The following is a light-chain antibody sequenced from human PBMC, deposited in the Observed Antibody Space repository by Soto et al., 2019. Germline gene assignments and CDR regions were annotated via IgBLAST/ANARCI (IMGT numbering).Light chain of an antibody. J-gene: IGKJ5*01. Sequence: TVLTQSPGTLSLSAGDSTTLACRASRSVSSSHLAWYQHKPGQAPRLLTYAAASSATGSPDRFSGGGAGTHFTLTINKLEPEDFAAYYCQQYGYSPITFGQGTRLEIK. V-gene: IGKV3-20*01. CDR2: AAA. CDR1: RSVSSSH. CDR3: QQYGYSPIT.